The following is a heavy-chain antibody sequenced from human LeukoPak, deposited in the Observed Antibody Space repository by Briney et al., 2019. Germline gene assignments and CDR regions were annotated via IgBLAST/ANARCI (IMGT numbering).Heavy chain of an antibody. D-gene: IGHD4-23*01. CDR2: FKSKAAGGTT. CDR1: GFTFSDAW. V-gene: IGHV3-15*01. CDR3: TSDSPGGYSDPLDS. Sequence: GGSLRLSCAASGFTFSDAWRNWVREAPGKGLEWVARFKSKAAGGTTDYAAPVRGRFTISRDDSKNMVYLQMDSLETEDTAVYYCTSDSPGGYSDPLDSWGRGTLVTASS. J-gene: IGHJ5*01.